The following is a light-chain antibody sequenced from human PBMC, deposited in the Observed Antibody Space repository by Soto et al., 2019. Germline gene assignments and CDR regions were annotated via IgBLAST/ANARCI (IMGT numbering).Light chain of an antibody. Sequence: DIQMTQSPSSLSASVGDRVTITCRASQGISSWLAWYQKKPEKAPKSLIYAASSLHTGVPSRFSGSRSGTDFTLTVSSLQPEDFGTYYCQQYKSFPFTFGPGNKVDIK. J-gene: IGKJ3*01. CDR2: AAS. V-gene: IGKV1D-16*01. CDR1: QGISSW. CDR3: QQYKSFPFT.